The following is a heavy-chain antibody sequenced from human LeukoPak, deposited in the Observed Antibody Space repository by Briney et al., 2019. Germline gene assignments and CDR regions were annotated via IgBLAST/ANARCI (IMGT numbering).Heavy chain of an antibody. J-gene: IGHJ5*02. V-gene: IGHV4-4*07. CDR1: GGPISSYY. CDR3: ARGRSSGWYGGWFDP. Sequence: SETLSLTCTVSGGPISSYYWSWIRQPAGKGLEWIGRIYTSGSTNYNPSLKSRVTMSVDTSKNQFSLKLSSVTAADTAVYYCARGRSSGWYGGWFDPWGQGTLVTVSS. D-gene: IGHD6-19*01. CDR2: IYTSGST.